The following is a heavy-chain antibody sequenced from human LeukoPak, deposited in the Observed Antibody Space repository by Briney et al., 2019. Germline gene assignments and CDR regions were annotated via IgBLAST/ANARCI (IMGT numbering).Heavy chain of an antibody. CDR2: IYYSGST. V-gene: IGHV4-31*03. Sequence: PSETLSLTCTVSGGSISSGDYYWSWIRQPPGKGLEWIGYIYYSGSTYYNPSLKSRVTISVDTSKNQFSLKLSSVTAADTAVYYCARGFYRGALPFDYWGQGTLVTVSS. CDR1: GGSISSGDYY. CDR3: ARGFYRGALPFDY. D-gene: IGHD1-26*01. J-gene: IGHJ4*02.